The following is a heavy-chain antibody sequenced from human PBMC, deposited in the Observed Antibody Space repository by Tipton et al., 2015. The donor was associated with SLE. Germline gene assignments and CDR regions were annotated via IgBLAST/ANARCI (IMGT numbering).Heavy chain of an antibody. CDR3: ASYFYYYMDV. J-gene: IGHJ6*03. CDR1: GFTFSDYY. V-gene: IGHV3-11*06. CDR2: ISSSSSYT. Sequence: GSLRLSCAASGFTFSDYYMSWIRQAPGKGLEWVSYISSSSSYTNYADSVKGRFTISRDNAKNSLYLQMNSLRAEDTAVYYCASYFYYYMDVWGKGTTVTVSS.